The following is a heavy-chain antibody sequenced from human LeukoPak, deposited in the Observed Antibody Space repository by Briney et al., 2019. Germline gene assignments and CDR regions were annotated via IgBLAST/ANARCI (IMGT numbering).Heavy chain of an antibody. CDR1: GYTFNSYY. Sequence: ASVKVSCKASGYTFNSYYMHWLRQAPGQGLEWVGLISPTGDSTNYAQTFRGRVTMTRDTSTNTVYMDLSSLRSEDTAVYYCAREASGGYFDYWGQGTLVIVSS. D-gene: IGHD4-23*01. CDR3: AREASGGYFDY. V-gene: IGHV1-46*02. J-gene: IGHJ4*02. CDR2: ISPTGDST.